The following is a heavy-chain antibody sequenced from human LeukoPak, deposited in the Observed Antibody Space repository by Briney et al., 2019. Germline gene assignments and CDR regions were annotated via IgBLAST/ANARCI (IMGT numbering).Heavy chain of an antibody. Sequence: ASVKVSCNASGYTFTSYGISWVRQAPGQGLEWMGWNSTYNGDTNYAQKLQGRVTMTTDTSTSTAYMELRSLRSDDTAVYYCAREGLGELTLDYWGQGTLVTVSS. CDR1: GYTFTSYG. J-gene: IGHJ4*02. CDR2: NSTYNGDT. V-gene: IGHV1-18*01. D-gene: IGHD3-16*01. CDR3: AREGLGELTLDY.